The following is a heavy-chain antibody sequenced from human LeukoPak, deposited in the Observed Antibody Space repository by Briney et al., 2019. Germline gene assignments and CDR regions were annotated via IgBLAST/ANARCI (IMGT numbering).Heavy chain of an antibody. CDR2: IKQDGSEK. CDR3: ASLGYCTGTSCRAPFDY. J-gene: IGHJ4*02. CDR1: GFTFSSYW. Sequence: GGSLRLSCAASGFTFSSYWMSWVRQAPGKGLEWVANIKQDGSEKYYVDSVKGRFTISRDNAKNSLFLQMNSLTVEDTAVYYCASLGYCTGTSCRAPFDYWGQGSLVTVSS. V-gene: IGHV3-7*01. D-gene: IGHD2-2*01.